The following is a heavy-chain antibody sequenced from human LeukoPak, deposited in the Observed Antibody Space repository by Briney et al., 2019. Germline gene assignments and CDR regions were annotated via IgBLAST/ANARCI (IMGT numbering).Heavy chain of an antibody. CDR2: ISNSGSTI. J-gene: IGHJ3*02. D-gene: IGHD3-10*01. CDR1: GFTFSDYY. CDR3: ARRPWFGELFGAFDI. Sequence: GGSLRLSCAASGFTFSDYYMSWIRQAPGKGLEWVSYISNSGSTIYYADSVKGRFTISRDNAKSSLYLQMNSLRAEDTAVYYCARRPWFGELFGAFDIWGQGTMVTVSS. V-gene: IGHV3-11*01.